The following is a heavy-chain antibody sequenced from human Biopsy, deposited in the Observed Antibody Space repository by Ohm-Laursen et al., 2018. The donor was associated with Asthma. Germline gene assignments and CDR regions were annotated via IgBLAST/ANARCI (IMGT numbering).Heavy chain of an antibody. D-gene: IGHD1-14*01. CDR2: LSHDNNYK. Sequence: SLRLSCSASGFNLNTYSVSWVRQAPGEGLAWVATLSHDNNYKGYADSAKGRFTISRDFSKTSVYLQMNSLRLEDTAFYYCARDPGINVDPVHWSFDLWGRGTLVTVSS. CDR3: ARDPGINVDPVHWSFDL. CDR1: GFNLNTYS. J-gene: IGHJ2*01. V-gene: IGHV3-30*04.